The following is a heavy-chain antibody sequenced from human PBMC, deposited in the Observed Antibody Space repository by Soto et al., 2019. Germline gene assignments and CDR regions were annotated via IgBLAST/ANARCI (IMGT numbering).Heavy chain of an antibody. V-gene: IGHV3-7*01. Sequence: VQLVESGGGLVQPGGSLRLSCAASGFTFSSYWMSWVRQAPGKGLEWVANIKQDGSEKYYVDSVKGRFTISRDNAKNSLYLQMNSLRAEDTAVYYCARLYSSSWYYYYYYMDVWGKGTTVTVSS. CDR3: ARLYSSSWYYYYYYMDV. CDR1: GFTFSSYW. D-gene: IGHD6-13*01. J-gene: IGHJ6*03. CDR2: IKQDGSEK.